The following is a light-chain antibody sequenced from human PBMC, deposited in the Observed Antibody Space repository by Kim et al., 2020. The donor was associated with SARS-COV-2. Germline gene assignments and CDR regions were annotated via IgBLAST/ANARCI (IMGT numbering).Light chain of an antibody. CDR2: LNSDGSH. CDR1: SGHSSYA. V-gene: IGLV4-69*01. Sequence: SVKRTCTLSSGHSSYAIAWHQQPPEKGPRYLMKLNSDGSHSKGDGIPDRFSGSSSGAERYLSISSLQSEDEADYYCQTWGTGLYWVFGGGTQLTVL. CDR3: QTWGTGLYWV. J-gene: IGLJ3*02.